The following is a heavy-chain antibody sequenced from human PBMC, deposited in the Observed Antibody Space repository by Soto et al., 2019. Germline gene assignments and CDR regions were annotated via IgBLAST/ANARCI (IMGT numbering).Heavy chain of an antibody. D-gene: IGHD1-26*01. CDR1: GYTFTVYY. V-gene: IGHV1-2*02. J-gene: IGHJ4*02. CDR2: INPKSGGA. Sequence: ASVKVSCKASGYTFTVYYMHWVRQAPGQGLEWMGWINPKSGGAMYPQKFQGRVTMTWDTSISTAYMALTRLRSDDTAVYYCARDLAKGGGSAGFDYWGQGTLVTVSS. CDR3: ARDLAKGGGSAGFDY.